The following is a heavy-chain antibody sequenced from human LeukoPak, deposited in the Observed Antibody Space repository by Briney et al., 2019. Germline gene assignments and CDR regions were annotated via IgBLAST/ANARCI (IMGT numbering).Heavy chain of an antibody. D-gene: IGHD4-17*01. CDR2: IWPEGSDK. Sequence: GGSLRLSCAASGFSFSTYWMSWVRQGPGKGLEGVATIWPEGSDKKYVDSVRDRFSISRDNAKNSLYLQMNSLSAEDTAVYFCARLFGSVTTFDYWGQGALVTVSS. CDR1: GFSFSTYW. CDR3: ARLFGSVTTFDY. V-gene: IGHV3-7*01. J-gene: IGHJ4*02.